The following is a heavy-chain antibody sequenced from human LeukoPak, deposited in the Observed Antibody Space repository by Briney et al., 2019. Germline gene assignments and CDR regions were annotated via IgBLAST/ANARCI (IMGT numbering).Heavy chain of an antibody. Sequence: PGGSLRLSCAASGFTFDDYAMHWVRQAPGKGLEWVSLISGDGGSTYYADSVKGRFTISRDNSKNSLYLQMNGLRTEDTALYYCAKDVTQIAVAGYFDYWGQGTLVTVSS. D-gene: IGHD6-19*01. CDR2: ISGDGGST. CDR3: AKDVTQIAVAGYFDY. V-gene: IGHV3-43*02. J-gene: IGHJ4*02. CDR1: GFTFDDYA.